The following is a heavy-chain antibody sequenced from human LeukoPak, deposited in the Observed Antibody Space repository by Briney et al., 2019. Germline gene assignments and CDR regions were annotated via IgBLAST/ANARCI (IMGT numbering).Heavy chain of an antibody. CDR3: PTVTTGAYYYYYMDV. D-gene: IGHD4-17*01. CDR2: IYYSGST. J-gene: IGHJ6*03. CDR1: GGSISSSSYY. V-gene: IGHV4-39*07. Sequence: SETLSLTCTVSGGSISSSSYYWGWIRQPPGKGLEWIGSIYYSGSTYYNPSLKSRVTISVDTSKKQFSLKLSSVTAADTAVYYCPTVTTGAYYYYYMDVWGKGTTVTVSS.